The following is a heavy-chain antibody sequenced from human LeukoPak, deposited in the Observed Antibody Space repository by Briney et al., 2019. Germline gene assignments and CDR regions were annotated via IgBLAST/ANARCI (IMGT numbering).Heavy chain of an antibody. CDR2: INPNSGGT. Sequence: ASVKVSCKASGYTFTGYYMHWVRQAPGQGLEWMGWINPNSGGTNYAQKFRGRVTMTRDTSISTAYMELSRLRSDDTAVYYCARDSWWGIVVVTPDYWGQGTLVTVSS. D-gene: IGHD3-22*01. CDR1: GYTFTGYY. V-gene: IGHV1-2*02. J-gene: IGHJ4*02. CDR3: ARDSWWGIVVVTPDY.